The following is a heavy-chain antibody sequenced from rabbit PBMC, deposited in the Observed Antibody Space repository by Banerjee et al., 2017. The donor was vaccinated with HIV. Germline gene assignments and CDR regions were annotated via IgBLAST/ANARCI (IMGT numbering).Heavy chain of an antibody. CDR3: ARDLDGVIGWNFGL. CDR2: IGAGSSGST. V-gene: IGHV1S40*01. Sequence: QSLEESGGDLVKPGASLTLTCTASGFSFSSSHYMCWVRQAPGKGLEWIACIGAGSSGSTYYASWAKGRFTISKTSSTTVTLQMTSLTGADTATYFCARDLDGVIGWNFGLWGQGTLVTVS. D-gene: IGHD1-1*01. CDR1: GFSFSSSHY. J-gene: IGHJ3*01.